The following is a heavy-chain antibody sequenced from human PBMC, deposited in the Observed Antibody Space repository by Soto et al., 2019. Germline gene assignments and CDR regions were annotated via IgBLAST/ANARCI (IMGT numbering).Heavy chain of an antibody. Sequence: QVQLAQAGAEVKKPGASVKVSCKASGYTFTSYAMHGVREAPGQRREWMGWINVGNGNTKYSQQFQGRVTITGDTSSSTAYMELSSLRSEDTAVYYCARDSGYESDRAYHYWGQGTLVTVSS. D-gene: IGHD5-12*01. CDR2: INVGNGNT. CDR1: GYTFTSYA. V-gene: IGHV1-3*01. CDR3: ARDSGYESDRAYHY. J-gene: IGHJ4*02.